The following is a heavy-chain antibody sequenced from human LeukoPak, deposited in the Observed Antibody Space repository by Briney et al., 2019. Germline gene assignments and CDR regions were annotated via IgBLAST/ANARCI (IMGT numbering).Heavy chain of an antibody. Sequence: ASVKVSYKASGYTFTSYYMHWVRQAPGQGLEWMGIINPSGGSTSYAQKFQGRVTMTRDTSTSTVYLELSSLRSEDTAVYYCAREVSAAGTHFDYWGQGTLVTVSS. CDR3: AREVSAAGTHFDY. D-gene: IGHD6-13*01. J-gene: IGHJ4*02. CDR1: GYTFTSYY. V-gene: IGHV1-46*01. CDR2: INPSGGST.